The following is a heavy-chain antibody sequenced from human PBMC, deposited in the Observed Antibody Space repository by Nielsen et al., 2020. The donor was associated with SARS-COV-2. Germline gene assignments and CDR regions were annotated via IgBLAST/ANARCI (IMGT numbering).Heavy chain of an antibody. CDR1: GGSISSYY. D-gene: IGHD3-3*01. Sequence: SETLSLTCTVSGGSISSYYWSWIRQPPGKGLEWIGYIYYSGSTNYNPSLKSRVTISVDTSKNQFSLKLSSVTAADTAAYYCARLPRDTIFGVVKYGMDVWGQGTTVTVSS. CDR3: ARLPRDTIFGVVKYGMDV. V-gene: IGHV4-59*12. CDR2: IYYSGST. J-gene: IGHJ6*02.